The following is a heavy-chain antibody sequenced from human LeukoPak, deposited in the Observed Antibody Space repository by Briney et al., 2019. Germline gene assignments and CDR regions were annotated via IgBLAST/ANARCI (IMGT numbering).Heavy chain of an antibody. V-gene: IGHV3-30-3*01. CDR1: GFTFSSYA. CDR3: ARDRHQSRLDC. J-gene: IGHJ4*02. Sequence: GGSLRLSCAASGFTFSSYAMHWVRQAPGKGLEWVAVISYDGSNKYYADSVKGRFTISRDNSKNTLYLQMNSLRAEDTAVYYCARDRHQSRLDCWGQGILVTVSS. CDR2: ISYDGSNK. D-gene: IGHD2-2*01.